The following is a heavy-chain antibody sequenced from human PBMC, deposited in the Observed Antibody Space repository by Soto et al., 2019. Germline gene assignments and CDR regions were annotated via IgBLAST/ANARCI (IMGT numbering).Heavy chain of an antibody. J-gene: IGHJ4*02. V-gene: IGHV1-69*02. CDR1: GGTFSSYT. Sequence: SVKVSCKASGGTFSSYTISWVRQAPGQGLEWMGRVIPILGIANYAQKFQGRVTITADKSTSTAYMELSSLRSEDTAIYYCVRDLNGAAGGGYWGQGTLLTVSS. CDR2: VIPILGIA. D-gene: IGHD6-13*01. CDR3: VRDLNGAAGGGY.